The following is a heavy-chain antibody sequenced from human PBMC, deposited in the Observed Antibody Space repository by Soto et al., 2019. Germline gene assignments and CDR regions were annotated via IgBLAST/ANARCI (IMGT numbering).Heavy chain of an antibody. D-gene: IGHD5-12*01. Sequence: EVQLVQSGAEVKKPGESLRISCKASGHSFTWYWIGWVRQTPGKGLEWMGIIYPDDSDTRYSPSFEGQVTISADRSTNTAYLQWSSLRASDSATYYCVRTRTYSLGFYYYGMDVWGQGTTVTVS. CDR3: VRTRTYSLGFYYYGMDV. CDR2: IYPDDSDT. V-gene: IGHV5-51*03. CDR1: GHSFTWYW. J-gene: IGHJ6*02.